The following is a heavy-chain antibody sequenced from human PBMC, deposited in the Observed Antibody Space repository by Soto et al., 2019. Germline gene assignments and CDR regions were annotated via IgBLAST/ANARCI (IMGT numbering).Heavy chain of an antibody. J-gene: IGHJ4*02. Sequence: QVRLVQSGAEVKEPGASVKVSCKGSGYTFSNYGVAWVRRAPGQGLEWMGWISGSNGETKYAQNLQNRVSMTTETSTSTAYMELRSLRPDDTAIYFCGRGGLAVSGTYDYWGQGSLVTVSS. D-gene: IGHD6-19*01. V-gene: IGHV1-18*01. CDR1: GYTFSNYG. CDR2: ISGSNGET. CDR3: GRGGLAVSGTYDY.